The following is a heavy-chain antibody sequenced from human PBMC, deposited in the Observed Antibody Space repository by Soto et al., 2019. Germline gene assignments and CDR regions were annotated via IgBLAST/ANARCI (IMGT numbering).Heavy chain of an antibody. CDR3: ASTDLYFSGSYLEWWYYP. V-gene: IGHV1-3*01. D-gene: IGHD3-10*01. CDR1: GYTFTSYA. CDR2: INAGNGNT. Sequence: GASVKVSCKASGYTFTSYAINWVRQAPGQRLEWMGWINAGNGNTKYSQKFQGKGTISRDTSARPAYMVFSSLISEDTAVYYFASTDLYFSGSYLEWWYYPWRQGSQVNVSS. J-gene: IGHJ5*02.